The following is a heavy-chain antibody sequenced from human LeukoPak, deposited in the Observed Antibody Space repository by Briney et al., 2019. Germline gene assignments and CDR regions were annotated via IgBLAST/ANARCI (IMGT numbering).Heavy chain of an antibody. D-gene: IGHD3-3*01. J-gene: IGHJ4*02. V-gene: IGHV3-21*01. Sequence: PGGSLRLSCAASGFTFSSYSMNWVRQAPGKGLEWVSSISSSSSYIYYADSVKGRFTISRDNSKNTLYLQMNSLRAEDTAVYYCANLFGVVKDFDYWGQGTLVTVSS. CDR1: GFTFSSYS. CDR3: ANLFGVVKDFDY. CDR2: ISSSSSYI.